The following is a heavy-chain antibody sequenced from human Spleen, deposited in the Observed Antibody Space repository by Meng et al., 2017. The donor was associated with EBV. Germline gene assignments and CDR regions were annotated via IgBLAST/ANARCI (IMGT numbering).Heavy chain of an antibody. J-gene: IGHJ5*02. V-gene: IGHV4-30-4*01. CDR1: GASIITAGYV. Sequence: VPRLLSPYPTLSFTCAVTGASIITAGYVWSWSRQRPGQGLEWIGYIYYSGDTYYSPSLKRRLTVSVARSTTQFSLKLTSVTAADTAVYYCARGSWGGYFNYFDPWGQGTLVTVSS. D-gene: IGHD3-3*01. CDR3: ARGSWGGYFNYFDP. CDR2: IYYSGDT.